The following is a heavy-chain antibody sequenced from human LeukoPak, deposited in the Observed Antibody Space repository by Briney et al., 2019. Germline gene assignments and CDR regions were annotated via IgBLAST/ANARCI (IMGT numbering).Heavy chain of an antibody. D-gene: IGHD3-3*01. Sequence: SVKVSCKASGYTFTDYLLHWVRQAPGQGLEWMGWINPNTGGTNYAQRLQGRVTMTRDTSITTAYMELSRLRSDDTALYYCARDIRPRVESFDYWGQGTLITVSS. CDR1: GYTFTDYL. CDR3: ARDIRPRVESFDY. J-gene: IGHJ4*02. CDR2: INPNTGGT. V-gene: IGHV1-2*02.